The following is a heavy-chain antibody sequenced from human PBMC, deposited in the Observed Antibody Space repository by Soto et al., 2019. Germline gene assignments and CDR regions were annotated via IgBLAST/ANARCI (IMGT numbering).Heavy chain of an antibody. CDR2: IIPIFGTA. J-gene: IGHJ4*02. Sequence: QVQLVQSGAEVKKPGSSVKVSCKASGGTFSSYAISWVRQAPGQGLECMGGIIPIFGTANYAQKFQGRVTITADESTSTAYMELSSLRSEDTAVYYCAREGKPGYCSGGSCYYLFDYWGQGTLVTVSS. D-gene: IGHD2-15*01. CDR3: AREGKPGYCSGGSCYYLFDY. V-gene: IGHV1-69*01. CDR1: GGTFSSYA.